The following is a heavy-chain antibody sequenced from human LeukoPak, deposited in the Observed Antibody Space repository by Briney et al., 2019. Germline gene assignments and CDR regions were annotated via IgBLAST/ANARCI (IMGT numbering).Heavy chain of an antibody. CDR2: IYTSGST. CDR1: GGSISSGSYY. J-gene: IGHJ6*03. D-gene: IGHD6-19*01. CDR3: ARSRKSVAGTYYYYYMDV. Sequence: PSETLSLTRTVSGGSISSGSYYWSWIRQPAGKGLEWIGRIYTSGSTNYNPSLKSRVTISVDTSKNQFSLKLSSVTAADTAVYYCARSRKSVAGTYYYYYMDVWGKGTTVTVSS. V-gene: IGHV4-61*02.